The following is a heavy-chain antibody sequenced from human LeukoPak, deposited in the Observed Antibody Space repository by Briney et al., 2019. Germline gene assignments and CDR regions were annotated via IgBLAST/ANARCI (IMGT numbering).Heavy chain of an antibody. CDR3: ARSCIAAARPCPFDY. CDR1: GYTFTSYG. J-gene: IGHJ4*02. D-gene: IGHD6-13*01. CDR2: ISAYNGNT. V-gene: IGHV1-18*01. Sequence: ASVKVSCKAAGYTFTSYGISWVRQAPGQGLEWMGWISAYNGNTNYAQKLQGRVTMTTDTSTSTAYMELRSLRSDDTAVYYCARSCIAAARPCPFDYWGQGTLVTVSS.